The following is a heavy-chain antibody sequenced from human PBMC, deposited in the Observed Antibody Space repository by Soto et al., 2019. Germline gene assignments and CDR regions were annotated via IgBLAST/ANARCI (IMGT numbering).Heavy chain of an antibody. CDR1: GFTFSSYG. D-gene: IGHD3-3*01. V-gene: IGHV3-33*01. J-gene: IGHJ4*02. Sequence: GGSLRLSCAASGFTFSSYGMHWVRQAPGKGLEWVAVIWYDGSNKYYADSVKGRFTISRDNSKNTLYLQMNSLRAEDTAVYYCARGAYYDFWSGESLVDYWGQGTLVTVSS. CDR2: IWYDGSNK. CDR3: ARGAYYDFWSGESLVDY.